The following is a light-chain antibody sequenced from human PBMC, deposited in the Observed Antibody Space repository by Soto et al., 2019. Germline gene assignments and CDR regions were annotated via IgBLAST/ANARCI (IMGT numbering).Light chain of an antibody. CDR1: QSVSKY. V-gene: IGKV3-11*01. CDR2: DAS. CDR3: QQRSNWPIT. J-gene: IGKJ5*01. Sequence: EIVLTQSPATLTLSPGERATLSCRASQSVSKYLAWYQQKPDQAPRLLIYDASNRATGIPARFSGSGSGTDFTLTISSLEPEDFAVYYCQQRSNWPITFGQGTRLEIK.